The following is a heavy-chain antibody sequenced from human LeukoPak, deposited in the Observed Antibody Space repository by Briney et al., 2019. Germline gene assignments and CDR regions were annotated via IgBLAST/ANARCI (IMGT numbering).Heavy chain of an antibody. V-gene: IGHV4-59*01. Sequence: SETLSLTCTVSGASISSYYWSWIRQPPGKGLEWIGYIYYSGSTNYNPSLKSRVTISVDTSKNQFSLKLSSVTAADTAVYYCARDPLDCTNGVCYLDYWGQGTLVTVSS. J-gene: IGHJ4*02. CDR1: GASISSYY. CDR3: ARDPLDCTNGVCYLDY. CDR2: IYYSGST. D-gene: IGHD2-8*01.